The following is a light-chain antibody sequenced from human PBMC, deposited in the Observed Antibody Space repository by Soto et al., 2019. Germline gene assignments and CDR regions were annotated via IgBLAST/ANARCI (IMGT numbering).Light chain of an antibody. V-gene: IGLV2-14*01. CDR1: SSDVGGSNY. CDR3: GSYTSDSTYVV. CDR2: EVS. Sequence: QSVLTQPASVSGSPGQSITISCTGASSDVGGSNYVSWYQQQPGKAPKLMIFEVSNRPLGVSNRFSGSKSGNTASLTISGLQAEDEADYYCGSYTSDSTYVVFGGGTKLTVL. J-gene: IGLJ2*01.